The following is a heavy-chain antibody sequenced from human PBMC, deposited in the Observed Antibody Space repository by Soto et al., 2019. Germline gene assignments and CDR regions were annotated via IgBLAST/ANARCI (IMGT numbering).Heavy chain of an antibody. CDR1: GGSISGHY. V-gene: IGHV4-59*08. Sequence: QVQLQESGPGLVKPSETLSLSCRVSGGSISGHYWSWVRRTPGKGLGWIGYMYYSGSTNYNPSLKSRVTISVDTSKNHFSLRLTSVTAADTAVYYCARGPYYDLIWNYYYMDVWGKGTTVTVSS. CDR2: MYYSGST. J-gene: IGHJ6*03. CDR3: ARGPYYDLIWNYYYMDV. D-gene: IGHD3-16*01.